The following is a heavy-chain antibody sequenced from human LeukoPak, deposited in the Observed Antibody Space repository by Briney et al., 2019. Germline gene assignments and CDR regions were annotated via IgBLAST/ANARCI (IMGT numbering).Heavy chain of an antibody. CDR2: ISYDGSNK. CDR1: GFTFSSYG. Sequence: GGSLRLSCAASGFTFSSYGMHWVRQAPGKGLEWVAVISYDGSNKYYADSVKGRFTISRDNSKNTLYPQMNSLRAEDTAVYYCAKDRGYYDSSGYLDYWGQGTLVTVSS. J-gene: IGHJ4*02. V-gene: IGHV3-30*18. CDR3: AKDRGYYDSSGYLDY. D-gene: IGHD3-22*01.